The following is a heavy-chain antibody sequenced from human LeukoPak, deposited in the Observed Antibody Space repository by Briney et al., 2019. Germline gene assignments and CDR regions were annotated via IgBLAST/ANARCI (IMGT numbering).Heavy chain of an antibody. CDR3: ARSPQRGYIYGYLKHFDY. J-gene: IGHJ4*02. CDR2: FYYTGST. D-gene: IGHD5-18*01. CDR1: GVTISGYY. Sequence: SESLSLTCNASGVTISGYYWSWIRQPPGKGLEWIGYFYYTGSTNYNPSLKSRVTISVDTSKNQFSLKLISVTAADTAVYYCARSPQRGYIYGYLKHFDYWGQGTLVTVSS. V-gene: IGHV4-59*01.